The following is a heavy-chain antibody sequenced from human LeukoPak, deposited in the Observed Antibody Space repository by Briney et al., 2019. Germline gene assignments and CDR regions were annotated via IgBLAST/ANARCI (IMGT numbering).Heavy chain of an antibody. CDR3: ARDTPVLRGYCSGGSCYDDYYYYMDV. CDR1: GGSISSSNW. Sequence: PSETLSLTCAVSGGSISSSNWWSWVRQPPGKGLEWIGEIYHSGSTNYNPSLKSRLTISVDKSRNQFSLKLSSVTAADTAVYYCARDTPVLRGYCSGGSCYDDYYYYMDVWGKGTTVTISS. J-gene: IGHJ6*03. V-gene: IGHV4-4*02. D-gene: IGHD2-15*01. CDR2: IYHSGST.